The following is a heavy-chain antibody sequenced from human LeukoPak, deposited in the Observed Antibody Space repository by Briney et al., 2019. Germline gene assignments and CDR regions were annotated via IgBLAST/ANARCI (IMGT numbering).Heavy chain of an antibody. V-gene: IGHV3-64D*06. D-gene: IGHD1-1*01. CDR1: GFTFSSYA. CDR2: ISSNGGNI. CDR3: VREWYSAMY. J-gene: IGHJ4*02. Sequence: GGSLRLSCSASGFTFSSYAMHWVRQAPGKGLEYVSTISSNGGNIYYADSVKGRFTISRDNSKNTLHLQMSSLRPDDTAVYYCVREWYSAMYWGQGTLVTVSS.